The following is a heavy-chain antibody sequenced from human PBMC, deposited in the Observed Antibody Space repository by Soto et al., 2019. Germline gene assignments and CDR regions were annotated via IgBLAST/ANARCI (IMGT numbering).Heavy chain of an antibody. V-gene: IGHV4-61*08. CDR1: GGSINSGGYY. Sequence: SETLSLTCTVSGGSINSGGYYWTWIRQHPGKGLEWIGYIYYSGSTNYSPSLKSRVTISVDTSKNQFSLKLSSVTAADTAVYYCARVYGDYLDYWGQGTLVTVS. D-gene: IGHD4-17*01. J-gene: IGHJ4*02. CDR3: ARVYGDYLDY. CDR2: IYYSGST.